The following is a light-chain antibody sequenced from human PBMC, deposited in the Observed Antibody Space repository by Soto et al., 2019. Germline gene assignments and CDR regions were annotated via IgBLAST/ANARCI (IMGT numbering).Light chain of an antibody. V-gene: IGKV3-15*01. J-gene: IGKJ1*01. Sequence: EVVMTQSPATLSLSPGERATLSCRASQSVSSSLAWYQQKPGQAPRLLIYGASTRAAGIPDRFSGSGSETEFTLTISSLQAEDFSSYYCKQYNNWWTFGQGTKVEIK. CDR1: QSVSSS. CDR3: KQYNNWWT. CDR2: GAS.